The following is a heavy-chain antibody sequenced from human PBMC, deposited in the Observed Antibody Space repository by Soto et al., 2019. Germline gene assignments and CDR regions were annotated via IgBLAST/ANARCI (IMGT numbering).Heavy chain of an antibody. CDR3: ATGSYCSSPSCYHNWFDT. D-gene: IGHD2-2*01. J-gene: IGHJ5*02. V-gene: IGHV1-24*01. Sequence: GASVKVSCKASGYTLTELSMHWVRQAPGKGLEWMGGFDPEDGETIYAQKFQGRVTMTEDTSTDTAYMELSSLRSEDTAVYYCATGSYCSSPSCYHNWFDTWGQGTLVTVSS. CDR1: GYTLTELS. CDR2: FDPEDGET.